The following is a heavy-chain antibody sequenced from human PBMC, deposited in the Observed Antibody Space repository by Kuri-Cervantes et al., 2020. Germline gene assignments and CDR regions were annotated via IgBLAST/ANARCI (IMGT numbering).Heavy chain of an antibody. CDR3: ARADTTGDDPFDI. CDR2: IKQDGNEK. D-gene: IGHD1-1*01. Sequence: GGFLRLSCAASGFTFSSYWMSWVRQAPGKGLEWVANIKQDGNEKYYVDSVKGRFTISRDNAKNSLYLQMNSLRAEDTAVYYCARADTTGDDPFDIWGQGTMVTVSS. V-gene: IGHV3-7*04. CDR1: GFTFSSYW. J-gene: IGHJ3*02.